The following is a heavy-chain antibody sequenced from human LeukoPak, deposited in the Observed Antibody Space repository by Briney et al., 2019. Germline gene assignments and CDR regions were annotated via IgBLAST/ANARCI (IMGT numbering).Heavy chain of an antibody. J-gene: IGHJ4*02. Sequence: PGGSLRLSCAASGFTFSSYAMSWVRQAPGKGLEWIGEINHSGSTNYNPSLKSRVTISVDTSKNQFSLKLSSVTAADTAVYYCATGIKLHFRYWGQGTLVTVSS. D-gene: IGHD3-10*01. CDR2: INHSGST. V-gene: IGHV4-34*08. CDR3: ATGIKLHFRY. CDR1: GFTFSSYA.